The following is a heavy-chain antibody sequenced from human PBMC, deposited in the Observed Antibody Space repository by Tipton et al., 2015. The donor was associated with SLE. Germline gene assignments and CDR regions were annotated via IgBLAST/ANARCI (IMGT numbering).Heavy chain of an antibody. Sequence: SLRLSCAASGFTFSSYSMNWVRQAPGKGLEWVSSISSSSSYIYYADSVKGRFTISRDNAKNSLFLQMSSLRAEDTAVYYCARSAISSGTYYFDYWGQGTLVTVSS. CDR3: ARSAISSGTYYFDY. CDR2: ISSSSSYI. CDR1: GFTFSSYS. D-gene: IGHD6-19*01. V-gene: IGHV3-21*01. J-gene: IGHJ4*02.